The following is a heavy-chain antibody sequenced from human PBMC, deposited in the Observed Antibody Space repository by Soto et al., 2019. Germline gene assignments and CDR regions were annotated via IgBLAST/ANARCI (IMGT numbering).Heavy chain of an antibody. D-gene: IGHD1-1*01. CDR3: ASDSNWSSDY. CDR1: GFTFSGYN. V-gene: IGHV3-48*02. J-gene: IGHJ4*02. CDR2: IKSDSSGT. Sequence: EVQLVESGGGLVQPGGSLRLSCAASGFTFSGYNMNWVRQAPGKGLEWISCIKSDSSGTWYADSVKGRFTMSRDNAKNSLYLYRNSLRDEDTAVYFCASDSNWSSDYWGQGTLVAVSS.